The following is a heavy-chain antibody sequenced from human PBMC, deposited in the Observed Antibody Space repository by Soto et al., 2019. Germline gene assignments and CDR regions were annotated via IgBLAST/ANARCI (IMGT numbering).Heavy chain of an antibody. J-gene: IGHJ4*02. CDR1: GFTFSGYS. CDR2: ISGGGVPV. D-gene: IGHD1-1*01. CDR3: VRGRANYYFDF. Sequence: GGSLRLSCKASGFTFSGYSMDWVRQAPGKGLEWIAYISGGGVPVYYADSVKGRFTISRDNAKNSLYLQMNHLRDEDTAIYYCVRGRANYYFDFCGQGALVTVYS. V-gene: IGHV3-48*02.